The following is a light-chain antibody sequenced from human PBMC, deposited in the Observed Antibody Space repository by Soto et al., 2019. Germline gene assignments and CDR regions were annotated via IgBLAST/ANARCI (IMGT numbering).Light chain of an antibody. CDR1: QSISSW. J-gene: IGKJ2*01. CDR3: QQYNSNPYT. Sequence: DIQMTQSPSTLSASVGDRVTITCRASQSISSWLAWYQQKPGKAPKLLIYKASSLESGVPSRFSGSGSGTEFTLTISSLQPYDFATYYCQQYNSNPYTFGQGTKLEIK. CDR2: KAS. V-gene: IGKV1-5*03.